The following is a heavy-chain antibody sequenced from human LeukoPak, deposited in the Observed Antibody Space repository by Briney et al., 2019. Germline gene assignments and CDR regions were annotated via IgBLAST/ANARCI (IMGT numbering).Heavy chain of an antibody. Sequence: GGSLRLSCAASGFTFSSYAMSWVRQAPGKGLEWVSAISGSGGSTYYADSVKGRFTISRDNSKNTLYLQINSLRAEDTAVYYCAKTGDDFWSGYLAQFDYWGQGTLVTVSS. D-gene: IGHD3-3*01. CDR3: AKTGDDFWSGYLAQFDY. CDR2: ISGSGGST. V-gene: IGHV3-23*01. CDR1: GFTFSSYA. J-gene: IGHJ4*02.